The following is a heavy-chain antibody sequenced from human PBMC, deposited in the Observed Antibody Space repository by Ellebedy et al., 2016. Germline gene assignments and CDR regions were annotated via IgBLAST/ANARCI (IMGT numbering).Heavy chain of an antibody. D-gene: IGHD4-17*01. CDR3: AKDIRRWLHQGGFDY. CDR1: GFTFDDYA. CDR2: ISWNSGSI. J-gene: IGHJ4*02. V-gene: IGHV3-9*01. Sequence: GGSLRLSCAASGFTFDDYAMHWVRQAPGKGLEWVSGISWNSGSIGYADSVKGRFTISRDNAKNSLYLQMNSLRAEDTALYYCAKDIRRWLHQGGFDYWGQGTLVTVSS.